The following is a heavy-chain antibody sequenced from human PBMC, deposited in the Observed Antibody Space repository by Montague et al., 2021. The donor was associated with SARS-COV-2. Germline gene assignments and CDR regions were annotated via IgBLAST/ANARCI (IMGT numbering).Heavy chain of an antibody. V-gene: IGHV4-39*07. CDR3: AVVGRKQLVRLSGMDD. CDR2: NNYSGSN. CDR1: GGSISSSSYY. Sequence: SETLSLTCTVSGGSISSSSYYWGWNRQPPGQGLEWNGSNNYSGSNYYNPSLKSRVTISADTTKNQLSLKLSAVTAADTADYYCAVVGRKQLVRLSGMDDWGQGTPVTVSS. D-gene: IGHD6-13*01. J-gene: IGHJ6*02.